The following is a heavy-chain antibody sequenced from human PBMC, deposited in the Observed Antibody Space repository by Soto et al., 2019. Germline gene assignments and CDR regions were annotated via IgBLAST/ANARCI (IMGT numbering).Heavy chain of an antibody. CDR1: GFTFSSYA. D-gene: IGHD6-6*01. V-gene: IGHV3-30-3*01. Sequence: GGSLRLSCAASGFTFSSYAMHWVRQAPGKGLEWVAVISYDGSNKYYADSVKGRFTISRDNSKNTLCLQMNSLRAEDTAVYYCARDIGYRSSSPHYYYGMDVWGQGTTVTVSS. CDR2: ISYDGSNK. J-gene: IGHJ6*02. CDR3: ARDIGYRSSSPHYYYGMDV.